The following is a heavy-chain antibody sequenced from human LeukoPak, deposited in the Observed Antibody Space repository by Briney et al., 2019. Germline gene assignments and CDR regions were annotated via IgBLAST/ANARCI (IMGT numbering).Heavy chain of an antibody. V-gene: IGHV4-34*01. CDR1: GDSLSRYY. CDR2: INPSGSP. D-gene: IGHD2/OR15-2a*01. CDR3: ASVRHDPLEYYYYIDV. J-gene: IGHJ6*03. Sequence: PSETLSLTCAVYGDSLSRYYWTWIRQSPGKGLEWLGEINPSGSPDYNPSLKSRATISVDTSKNQFSLRLASVTAADTAVYYCASVRHDPLEYYYYIDVWGKGTTVTVS.